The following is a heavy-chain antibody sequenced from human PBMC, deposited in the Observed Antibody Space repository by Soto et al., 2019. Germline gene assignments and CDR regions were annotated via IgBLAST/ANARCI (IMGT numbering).Heavy chain of an antibody. CDR3: ARDRGRSRGYHSTAFDY. J-gene: IGHJ4*02. Sequence: GGSLRLSCAASGFTFSTYGMHWVREAPGKGLEWVAVIWYDGINKYYADSVKGRFTISRDNAKNTLYLQMNSLRAEDTAVYYCARDRGRSRGYHSTAFDYWGQGPLITF. D-gene: IGHD2-15*01. V-gene: IGHV3-33*01. CDR1: GFTFSTYG. CDR2: IWYDGINK.